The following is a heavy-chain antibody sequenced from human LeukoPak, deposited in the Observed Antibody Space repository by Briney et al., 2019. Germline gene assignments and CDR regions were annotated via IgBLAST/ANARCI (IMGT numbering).Heavy chain of an antibody. V-gene: IGHV4-59*01. CDR3: ARFSSYYDGSLHYVDH. CDR1: GGSISGYY. D-gene: IGHD3-22*01. J-gene: IGHJ4*02. CDR2: IYYTGST. Sequence: SETLSLTCTVSGGSISGYYWSWIRQSPGKGLESLGYIYYTGSTNYNPSLKSRVTMSVDTSNNQFSLRLSSVTAADTAVYYCARFSSYYDGSLHYVDHWGQGTLVSVSS.